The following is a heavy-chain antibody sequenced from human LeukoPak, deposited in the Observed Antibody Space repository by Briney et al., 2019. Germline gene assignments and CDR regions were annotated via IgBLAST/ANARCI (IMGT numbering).Heavy chain of an antibody. CDR1: GYTFSNFV. CDR2: ITPSNVDT. CDR3: VRPSGEYCGSGSYYNHRPYYYGMDV. V-gene: IGHV1-3*01. J-gene: IGHJ6*02. D-gene: IGHD3-10*01. Sequence: ASVKISCKASGYTFSNFVIHWVRQAPGQRLEWLGWITPSNVDTKYSQKFQGRVTITRDTSARTAYMELSSLRSEDTALYYCVRPSGEYCGSGSYYNHRPYYYGMDVWGQGTTVTVSS.